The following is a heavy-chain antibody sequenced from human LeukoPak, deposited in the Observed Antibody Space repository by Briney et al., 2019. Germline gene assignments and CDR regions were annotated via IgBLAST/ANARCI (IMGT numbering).Heavy chain of an antibody. J-gene: IGHJ4*02. Sequence: GASVKVSCKASGGTFSSYAISWVRQAPGKGLEWMGGFDPEDGETIYAQKFQGRVTMTEDTSTDTAYMELSSLRSEDTAVYYCATLIRITIFGVVRPFGYWGQGTLVTVSS. CDR3: ATLIRITIFGVVRPFGY. CDR2: FDPEDGET. D-gene: IGHD3-3*01. V-gene: IGHV1-24*01. CDR1: GGTFSSYA.